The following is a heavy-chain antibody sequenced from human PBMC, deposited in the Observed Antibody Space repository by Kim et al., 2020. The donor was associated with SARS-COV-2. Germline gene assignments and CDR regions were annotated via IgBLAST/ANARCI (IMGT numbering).Heavy chain of an antibody. D-gene: IGHD1-1*01. Sequence: ASVKVSCKASGYTFTDYHIHWVRQAPGQGLEWMGQINPNSGDTNSAQKFQGRVTMTRDTSISTAYMEMRGLTSDDTALFYCASRWKVGNAFDLWGQGTMVTVSS. J-gene: IGHJ3*01. CDR1: GYTFTDYH. CDR3: ASRWKVGNAFDL. CDR2: INPNSGDT. V-gene: IGHV1-2*06.